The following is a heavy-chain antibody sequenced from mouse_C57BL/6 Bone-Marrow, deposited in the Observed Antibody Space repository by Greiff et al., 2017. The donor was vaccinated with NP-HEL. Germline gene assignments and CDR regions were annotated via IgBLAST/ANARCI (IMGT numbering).Heavy chain of an antibody. CDR1: GFTFSDYY. CDR3: ARGEIYYGNYGNYFDY. V-gene: IGHV5-16*01. Sequence: EVQLMESEGGLVQPGSSMKLSCTASGFTFSDYYLAWVRQVPEKGLEWVANINYDGSSTYYLDSLKSRFIISRDNAKNILYLQMSSLKSEDTATYYCARGEIYYGNYGNYFDYWGQGTTLTVSS. D-gene: IGHD2-1*01. CDR2: INYDGSST. J-gene: IGHJ2*01.